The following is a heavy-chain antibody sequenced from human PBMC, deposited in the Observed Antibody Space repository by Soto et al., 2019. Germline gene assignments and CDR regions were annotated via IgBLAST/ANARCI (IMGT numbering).Heavy chain of an antibody. J-gene: IGHJ4*02. CDR2: MNPNSGNT. D-gene: IGHD3-10*01. CDR1: GYTFTSYD. CDR3: ASLTFPDHYYGSEPLEY. V-gene: IGHV1-8*01. Sequence: QVQLVQSGAEVKKPGASVKVSCKASGYTFTSYDINWVRQATGQGLEWMGWMNPNSGNTGYAQKFQGRVTMTMNTSISTAYMELSSLRSEGTAVYYCASLTFPDHYYGSEPLEYWGQGTLVTVSS.